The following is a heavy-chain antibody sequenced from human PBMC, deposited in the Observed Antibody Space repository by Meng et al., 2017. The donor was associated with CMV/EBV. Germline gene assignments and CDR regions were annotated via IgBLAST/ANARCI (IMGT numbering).Heavy chain of an antibody. CDR2: ISYDGSNK. CDR1: GFTFSSYA. J-gene: IGHJ6*02. CDR3: ARDYPPFTMVRGVTLSDGMDV. V-gene: IGHV3-30*04. D-gene: IGHD3-10*01. Sequence: GSLKISCAASGFTFSSYAMHWVRQAPGKGLEWVAVISYDGSNKYYADSVKGRFTISRDNSENTLYLQMNSLRAEDTAVYYCARDYPPFTMVRGVTLSDGMDVWGQGTTVTVSS.